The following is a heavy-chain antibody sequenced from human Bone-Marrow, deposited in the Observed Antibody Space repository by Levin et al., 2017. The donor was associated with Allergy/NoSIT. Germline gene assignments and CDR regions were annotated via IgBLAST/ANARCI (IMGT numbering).Heavy chain of an antibody. J-gene: IGHJ4*02. CDR3: AREGEYGDSYD. CDR2: IYHSGTT. D-gene: IGHD4-17*01. Sequence: SETLSLTCTDSVGSIRSGGYYWNWIRQHPGKGLEWIGYIYHSGTTNYNPSFKSRVTISEDRSKNEVYLRLSSVTVADTAIYYCAREGEYGDSYDWGQGILVTVSS. V-gene: IGHV4-31*03. CDR1: VGSIRSGGYY.